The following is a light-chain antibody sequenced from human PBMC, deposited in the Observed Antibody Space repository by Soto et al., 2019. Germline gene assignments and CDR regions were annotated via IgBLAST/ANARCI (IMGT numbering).Light chain of an antibody. J-gene: IGKJ1*01. CDR1: QSIMSW. Sequence: DIQMTQSPSTLSASVGDRVTITCRASQSIMSWLAWYQQKPGKASKLLIYKASDLDVGVPSRFSGSGSGTEFTLTISSLQPDDVATYYCQQDNAYSPWTFGQGTKVDIK. CDR3: QQDNAYSPWT. V-gene: IGKV1-5*03. CDR2: KAS.